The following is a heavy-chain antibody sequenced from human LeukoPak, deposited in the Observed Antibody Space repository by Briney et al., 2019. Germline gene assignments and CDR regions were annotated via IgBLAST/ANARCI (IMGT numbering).Heavy chain of an antibody. Sequence: SETLSLTCTVSGGSISSYYWSWIRQPPGKGLEWIGYIYYSGSTNYNPSLKSRVTISVDTSKNQFSLKLSSVTAADTALYYCAKGPSGIAVTGSPKYFQHWGEGTLVTVSS. CDR3: AKGPSGIAVTGSPKYFQH. J-gene: IGHJ1*01. D-gene: IGHD6-19*01. CDR1: GGSISSYY. V-gene: IGHV4-59*01. CDR2: IYYSGST.